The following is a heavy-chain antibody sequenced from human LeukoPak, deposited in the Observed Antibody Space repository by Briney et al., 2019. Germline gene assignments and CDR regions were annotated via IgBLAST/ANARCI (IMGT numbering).Heavy chain of an antibody. V-gene: IGHV3-30-3*01. D-gene: IGHD2-15*01. CDR2: ISYDGSNK. Sequence: PGGSLRLSCAASGFTFSSYAMHWVRQAPGKGLEWVAVISYDGSNKYYADSMKGRFTISRDNSKNTLYLQMNSLRAEDTAVYYCARDSLSSGGSLFDYWGQGTLVTVSS. CDR1: GFTFSSYA. CDR3: ARDSLSSGGSLFDY. J-gene: IGHJ4*02.